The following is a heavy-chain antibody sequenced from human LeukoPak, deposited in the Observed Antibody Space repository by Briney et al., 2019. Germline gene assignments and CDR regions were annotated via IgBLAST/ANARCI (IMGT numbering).Heavy chain of an antibody. J-gene: IGHJ4*02. V-gene: IGHV1-69*02. D-gene: IGHD3-22*01. Sequence: SVKVSCKASGGTFSSYTISWVRQAPGQGLEWMGRIIPILGIANYAQKFQGRVTITADKSTSTAYMELSSLRSKDTAVYYCARLYYYDSSGSLPVDYWGQGTLVTVSS. CDR1: GGTFSSYT. CDR2: IIPILGIA. CDR3: ARLYYYDSSGSLPVDY.